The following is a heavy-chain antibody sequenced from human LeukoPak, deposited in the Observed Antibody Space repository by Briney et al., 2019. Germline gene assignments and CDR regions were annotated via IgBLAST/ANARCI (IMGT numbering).Heavy chain of an antibody. J-gene: IGHJ4*02. V-gene: IGHV1-69*04. CDR1: GGTFSSYA. CDR2: IIPIFGIA. D-gene: IGHD3-22*01. CDR3: ARDLGRGYYDSSGY. Sequence: ASVKVSCKASGGTFSSYAISWVRQAPGQGLEWMGRIIPIFGIANYAQKFQGRVTITADKSTSTAYMELSSLRSEDTAVYYCARDLGRGYYDSSGYWGQGTLSPSPQ.